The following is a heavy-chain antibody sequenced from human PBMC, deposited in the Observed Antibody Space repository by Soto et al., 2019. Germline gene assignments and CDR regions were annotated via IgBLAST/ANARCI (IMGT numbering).Heavy chain of an antibody. Sequence: EVQLLESGGGLVQPGGSLRLSCVASGFSFSGYAMSWVRQAPGKGLVWVSSITGTGVSIYYADSVRGHFTISRDNSKNTLYLQMSSLRAEDAARYYCAKDSIPYSSSYDLDHWGRGALVTVSS. CDR3: AKDSIPYSSSYDLDH. D-gene: IGHD6-6*01. CDR2: ITGTGVSI. CDR1: GFSFSGYA. V-gene: IGHV3-23*01. J-gene: IGHJ4*02.